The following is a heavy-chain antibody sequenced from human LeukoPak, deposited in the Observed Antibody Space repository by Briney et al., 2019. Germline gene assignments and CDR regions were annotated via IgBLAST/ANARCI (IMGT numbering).Heavy chain of an antibody. J-gene: IGHJ4*02. D-gene: IGHD3-3*01. CDR2: IIPILGIA. Sequence: SVKVSCKASGGTFSSYAISWVRQAPGQGLEWMGRIIPILGIANYAQKFQGRVTITADKSTSTAYMELSSLRSEDTAVYYCARESQIGSGYGRLGYWGQGTLVTVSS. CDR3: ARESQIGSGYGRLGY. V-gene: IGHV1-69*04. CDR1: GGTFSSYA.